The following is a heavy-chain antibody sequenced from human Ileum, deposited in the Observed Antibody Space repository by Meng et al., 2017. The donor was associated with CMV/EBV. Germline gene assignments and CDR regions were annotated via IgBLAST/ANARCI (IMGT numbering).Heavy chain of an antibody. CDR1: GFSPSTSGEG. Sequence: QITMEVSGPTLVKPTPPLTLTCSFSGFSPSTSGEGVGWIRQPPGKALEWLALIYRGDDKRYSPSLNSRLTIAKDTSKNEVVLTLTNMGPIDTGTYYCAHFVGGYYPSRPDYWGQGTLVTVSS. V-gene: IGHV2-5*02. CDR2: IYRGDDK. CDR3: AHFVGGYYPSRPDY. J-gene: IGHJ4*02. D-gene: IGHD1-26*01.